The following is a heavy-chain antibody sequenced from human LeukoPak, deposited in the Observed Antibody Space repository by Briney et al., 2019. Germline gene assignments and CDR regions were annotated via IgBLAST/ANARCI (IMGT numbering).Heavy chain of an antibody. J-gene: IGHJ4*02. V-gene: IGHV4-39*01. CDR3: ARRWGNIVGVTYEY. CDR2: IYYTGST. Sequence: SETLSLTCTISGSSITSVSHYWGCIRQPPGKGLEWIGDIYYTGSTYYSPSLRSRVTMSVHTPENQFSLRLNSVTAVDTAVYYCARRWGNIVGVTYEYWGQGTLVTVSS. D-gene: IGHD3-16*01. CDR1: GSSITSVSHY.